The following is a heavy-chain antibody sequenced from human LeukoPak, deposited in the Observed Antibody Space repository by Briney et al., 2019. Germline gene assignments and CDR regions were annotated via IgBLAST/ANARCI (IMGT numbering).Heavy chain of an antibody. V-gene: IGHV4-59*01. J-gene: IGHJ4*02. D-gene: IGHD5-18*01. CDR3: ASGDTAMVL. CDR1: GGSISGYY. Sequence: KPSETLSLTCTVSGGSISGYYWSWIRQPPGKGLEWIGYIYYSGTTNYNPSLKSRVTISVDTSKNHLSLKLGSVTAADTAVYYCASGDTAMVLWGQGTLVTVSS. CDR2: IYYSGTT.